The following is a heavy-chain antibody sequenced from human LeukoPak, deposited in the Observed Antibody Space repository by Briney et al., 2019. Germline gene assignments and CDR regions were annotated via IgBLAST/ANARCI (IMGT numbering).Heavy chain of an antibody. CDR2: ISGSGGST. V-gene: IGHV3-23*01. J-gene: IGHJ4*02. D-gene: IGHD2-8*01. Sequence: GGSLRLSCAASGFTFSSYAMSWVRQAPGKGLEWVSAISGSGGSTYYADSVKGRFTISRDNSKNTLYQQMNSLRAEDTAVYYCAKDQYCTDGVCSFDYWGQGTLVTVSS. CDR1: GFTFSSYA. CDR3: AKDQYCTDGVCSFDY.